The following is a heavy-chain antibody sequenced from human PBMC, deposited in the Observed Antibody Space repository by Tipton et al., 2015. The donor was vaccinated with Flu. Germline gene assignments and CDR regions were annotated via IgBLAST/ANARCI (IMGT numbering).Heavy chain of an antibody. D-gene: IGHD6-19*01. Sequence: TLSLTCSVSGDFMNGAYYFWTWIRQPAGKGLQWVGRISSTGETDYNLPLKSRITVSVDTSKNQFSLILSSVTAADTAVYYCARSSRGWYRAMFDWGQGTLVTVSS. CDR2: ISSTGET. CDR1: GDFMNGAYYF. J-gene: IGHJ4*02. V-gene: IGHV4-61*02. CDR3: ARSSRGWYRAMFD.